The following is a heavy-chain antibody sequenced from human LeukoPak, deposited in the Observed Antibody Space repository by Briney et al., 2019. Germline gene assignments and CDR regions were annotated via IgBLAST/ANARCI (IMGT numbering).Heavy chain of an antibody. V-gene: IGHV1-69*05. CDR2: IIPIFGTA. CDR3: ARGAAGYHDY. CDR1: GGTFSSYA. D-gene: IGHD3-9*01. J-gene: IGHJ4*02. Sequence: SVKVSCKASGGTFSSYAISWARQAPGQGLEWMGRIIPIFGTANYAQKFQGRVTITTDESTSTAYMELSSLRSEDTAVYYCARGAAGYHDYWGQGTLVTVSS.